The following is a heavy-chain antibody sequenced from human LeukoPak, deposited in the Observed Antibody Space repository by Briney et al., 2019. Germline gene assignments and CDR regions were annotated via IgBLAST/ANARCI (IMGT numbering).Heavy chain of an antibody. Sequence: GSSVKVSCKASGGTFSSYAISWVRQAPGQGLEWMGGITPIFGTANYAQKFQGRVTITADESTSTAYMELSSLRSEDTAVYYCARALGTAMVTAAFDIWGQGTMVTVSS. V-gene: IGHV1-69*01. CDR3: ARALGTAMVTAAFDI. D-gene: IGHD5-18*01. CDR1: GGTFSSYA. CDR2: ITPIFGTA. J-gene: IGHJ3*02.